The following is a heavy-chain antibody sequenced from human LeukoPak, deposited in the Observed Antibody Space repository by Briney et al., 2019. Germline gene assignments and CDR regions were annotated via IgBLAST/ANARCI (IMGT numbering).Heavy chain of an antibody. J-gene: IGHJ5*02. V-gene: IGHV1-69*05. CDR1: GGTFSSYA. D-gene: IGHD6-19*01. CDR2: FIPIFGTA. CDR3: ASSRRAVAGTKHNWFDP. Sequence: SVKVSCKASGGTFSSYAISWVRQAPGQGLEWMGGFIPIFGTANYAQKFQGRVTITTDESTSTAYMELSSLRSEDTAVYYCASSRRAVAGTKHNWFDPWGQGTLVTVSS.